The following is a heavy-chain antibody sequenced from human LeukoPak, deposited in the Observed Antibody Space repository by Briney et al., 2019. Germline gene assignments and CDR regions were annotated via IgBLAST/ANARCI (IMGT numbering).Heavy chain of an antibody. CDR1: GGSISSYY. V-gene: IGHV4-4*07. D-gene: IGHD6-19*01. CDR3: ARHDYSSGWFWFDP. CDR2: IYTSGST. Sequence: SETLSLTCTVSGGSISSYYWSWIRQPAGKGLEWIGRIYTSGSTNYNPSLKSRVTMSVDTSKNQFSLKLSSVTAADTAVYYCARHDYSSGWFWFDPWGQGTLVTVSS. J-gene: IGHJ5*02.